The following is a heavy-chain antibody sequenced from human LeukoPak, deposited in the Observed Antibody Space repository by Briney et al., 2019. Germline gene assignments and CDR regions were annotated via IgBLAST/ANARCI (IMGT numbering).Heavy chain of an antibody. CDR2: IRSDGSSK. Sequence: GGSLRLSCVASGFTFSDFGIHWIRQAPGKGLEWVALIRSDGSSKYYADSVKGRFTISRDNSKNTLYLQMHSLRVEDTAVYYCAKDRDDYGNDCWGQGILVTVST. CDR3: AKDRDDYGNDC. CDR1: GFTFSDFG. V-gene: IGHV3-30*02. J-gene: IGHJ4*02. D-gene: IGHD4-11*01.